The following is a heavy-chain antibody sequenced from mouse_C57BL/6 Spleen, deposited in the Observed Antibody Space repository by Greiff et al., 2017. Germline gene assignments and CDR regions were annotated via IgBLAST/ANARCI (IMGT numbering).Heavy chain of an antibody. CDR3: AREGLRGCAY. CDR2: ISDGGSYT. Sequence: EVKLMESGGGLVKPGGSLKLSCAASGFTFSSYAMSWVRQTPEKRLEWVATISDGGSYTYYPDNVKGRFTISRDNAKNNLYLQMSHLKSEDTAMYYCAREGLRGCAYWGQGTLVTVSA. CDR1: GFTFSSYA. J-gene: IGHJ3*01. D-gene: IGHD2-4*01. V-gene: IGHV5-4*01.